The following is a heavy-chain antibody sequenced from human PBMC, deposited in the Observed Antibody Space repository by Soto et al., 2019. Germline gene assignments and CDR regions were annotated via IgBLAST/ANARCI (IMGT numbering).Heavy chain of an antibody. CDR1: GYTFSNYG. J-gene: IGHJ4*02. V-gene: IGHV1-18*01. D-gene: IGHD6-6*01. CDR2: ISGYNGNT. CDR3: ARERQLGY. Sequence: QVQLVQSGAEVKKPGASVKVSCQASGYTFSNYGFSWVRQAPGQGLEWMGWISGYNGNTNYAERLQGRVTMTTDTSTSTAYMELKSLRYDDTAVYYCARERQLGYWGQGTPVTVSS.